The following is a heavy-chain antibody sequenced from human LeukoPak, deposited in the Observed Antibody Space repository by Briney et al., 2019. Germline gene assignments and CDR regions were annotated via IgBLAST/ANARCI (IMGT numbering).Heavy chain of an antibody. V-gene: IGHV3-23*01. CDR3: AKDYASDMATAPFDY. CDR1: GFTFSNYA. Sequence: GGSLRLSCAASGFTFSNYAMSWVRQAPGKGLEWVSVISGSGGSTYYADSVEGRFTISRDNSKITLYLQMNSLRAEDTAVYYCAKDYASDMATAPFDYWGQGTLVTVSS. CDR2: ISGSGGST. J-gene: IGHJ4*02. D-gene: IGHD5-24*01.